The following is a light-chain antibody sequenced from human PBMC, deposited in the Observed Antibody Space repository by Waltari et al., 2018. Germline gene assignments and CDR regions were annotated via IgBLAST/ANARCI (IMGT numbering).Light chain of an antibody. J-gene: IGKJ4*01. V-gene: IGKV3-15*01. Sequence: EIVMRQSPATLSVSPGERATLSCRASQSVSSSLAWYQQKPGQAPRLLISGASARATGIPTRFSGSGSGTEFTLTISGLQSEDFAVYYCQHYNNWPLTFGGGTKVDIK. CDR2: GAS. CDR3: QHYNNWPLT. CDR1: QSVSSS.